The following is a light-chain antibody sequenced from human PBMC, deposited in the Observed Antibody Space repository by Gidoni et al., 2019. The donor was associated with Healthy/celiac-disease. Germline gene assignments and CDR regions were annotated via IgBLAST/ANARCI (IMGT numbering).Light chain of an antibody. Sequence: DILMTQSPATLSVSPGDSVTLSCRASQSIGTNFAWYQQRPGQARRLLIYGASTRATGVSAMFGGSGSGTEFTLSIRSLQSEVFAVYCWQQGNNWPRTFGQGTKVEIK. CDR2: GAS. J-gene: IGKJ1*01. CDR1: QSIGTN. V-gene: IGKV3-15*01. CDR3: QQGNNWPRT.